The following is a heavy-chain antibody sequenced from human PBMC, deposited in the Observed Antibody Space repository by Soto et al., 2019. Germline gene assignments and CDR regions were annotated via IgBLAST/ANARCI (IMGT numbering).Heavy chain of an antibody. CDR3: ARDLGYCRSGTCYRERFDP. D-gene: IGHD2-15*01. CDR1: GYTFTTHG. Sequence: QVQLGQSGAEVKKPGASVKVSCKASGYTFTTHGISWVRQAPGQGLEWMGWVSGDNGHTNYAQSLQGRVTMTTDTSPNTAYMGMWSLRSDDTAVYYCARDLGYCRSGTCYRERFDPWGQGHLVTVSS. V-gene: IGHV1-18*01. J-gene: IGHJ5*02. CDR2: VSGDNGHT.